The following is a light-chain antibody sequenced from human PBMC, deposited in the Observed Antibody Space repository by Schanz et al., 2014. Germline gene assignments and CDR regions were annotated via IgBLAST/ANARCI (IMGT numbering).Light chain of an antibody. Sequence: QSALTQPPSVSGSPGQSVTISCTGTSSDVGGYNRVLWYQQPPGTAPKLIISDVTRRPSGVPDRFSGSKSGASASLAITGLQAEDEADYYCQSYDRSLSAWVFGGGTKLTVL. J-gene: IGLJ3*02. CDR1: SSDVGGYNR. CDR2: DVT. CDR3: QSYDRSLSAWV. V-gene: IGLV2-18*02.